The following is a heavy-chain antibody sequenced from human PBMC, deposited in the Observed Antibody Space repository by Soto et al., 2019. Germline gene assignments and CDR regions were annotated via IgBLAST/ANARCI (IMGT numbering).Heavy chain of an antibody. D-gene: IGHD3-22*01. CDR1: GDSVSSNSAA. J-gene: IGHJ5*02. CDR3: ARDRPDYYDSSGYDDWFDP. Sequence: CAISGDSVSSNSAAWNWIRQSPSRGLEWLGRTYYRSKWYNDYAVSVKSRITINPDTSKNQFSLQLNSVTPEDTAVYYCARDRPDYYDSSGYDDWFDPWGQGTLVTVSS. V-gene: IGHV6-1*01. CDR2: TYYRSKWYN.